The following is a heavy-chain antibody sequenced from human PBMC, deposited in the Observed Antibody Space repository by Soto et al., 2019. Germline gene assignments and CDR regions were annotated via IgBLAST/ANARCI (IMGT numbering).Heavy chain of an antibody. J-gene: IGHJ4*02. CDR1: GFTFNSYA. Sequence: GGSLRLSCAASGFTFNSYAMSWVRQAPGKGLEWVSAISGSGGSTYYADSVKGRFTISRDNSKNTLYLQMNSLRAEDTAVYYCAKDHPSRVVPRPPTPPLSRGQRTLGTRFS. D-gene: IGHD3-16*01. CDR3: AKDHPSRVVPRPPTPPLS. CDR2: ISGSGGST. V-gene: IGHV3-23*01.